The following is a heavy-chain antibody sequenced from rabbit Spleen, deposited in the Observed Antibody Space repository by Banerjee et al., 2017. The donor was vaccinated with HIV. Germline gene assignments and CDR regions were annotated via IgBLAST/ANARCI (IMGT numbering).Heavy chain of an antibody. D-gene: IGHD1-1*01. CDR2: IGFGSTGNT. J-gene: IGHJ4*01. V-gene: IGHV1S40*01. Sequence: QSLEESGGGLVKPEGSLTLTCKASGFSFSSRYYMCWVRQAPGKGLEWIGCIGFGSTGNTYYASWAKGRFTISKTSSTTVTLRMTSLTAADTATYFCARDLVGVIGWNFYLWGPGTLVTVS. CDR3: ARDLVGVIGWNFYL. CDR1: GFSFSSRYY.